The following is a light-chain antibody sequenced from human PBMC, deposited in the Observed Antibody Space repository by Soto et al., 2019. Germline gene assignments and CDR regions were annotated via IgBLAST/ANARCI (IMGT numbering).Light chain of an antibody. V-gene: IGLV2-14*03. CDR2: DVS. CDR1: SSDVGAYNY. CDR3: SSYTSSNTYV. J-gene: IGLJ1*01. Sequence: QSALTQPASVSGSPGQSITISCTGTSSDVGAYNYVSWYQQHPVKAPKLMIYDVSNRPSGVSNRFSGSKSGNTASLTISGLQAEDEADYYCSSYTSSNTYVFGTGTKLTVL.